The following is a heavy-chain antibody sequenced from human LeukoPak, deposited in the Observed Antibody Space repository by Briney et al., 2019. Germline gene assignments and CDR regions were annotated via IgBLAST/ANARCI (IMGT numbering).Heavy chain of an antibody. D-gene: IGHD3-9*01. CDR2: FDPEDGET. J-gene: IGHJ4*02. CDR3: ATDLDWGFARDVLGY. Sequence: GASVKVSCKVSGYTLTELSMHWVRQAPGKGLEWMGGFDPEDGETIYAQKFQGRVTMAEDTSTDTAYMELSSLRSEDTAVYYCATDLDWGFARDVLGYWGQGTLVTVSS. CDR1: GYTLTELS. V-gene: IGHV1-24*01.